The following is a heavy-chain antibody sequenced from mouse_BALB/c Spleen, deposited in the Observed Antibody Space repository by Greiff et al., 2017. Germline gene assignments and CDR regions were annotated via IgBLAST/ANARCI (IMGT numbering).Heavy chain of an antibody. V-gene: IGHV1-69*02. CDR3: TRERDPYYFDY. CDR2: IYPSDSYT. CDR1: GYTFTSYW. Sequence: LQQPGAELVRPGASVKLSCKASGYTFTSYWINWVKQRPGQGLEWIGNIYPSDSYTNYNQKFKDKATLTVDKSSSTAYMQLSSPTSEDSAVYYCTRERDPYYFDYWGQGTTLTVSS. J-gene: IGHJ2*01.